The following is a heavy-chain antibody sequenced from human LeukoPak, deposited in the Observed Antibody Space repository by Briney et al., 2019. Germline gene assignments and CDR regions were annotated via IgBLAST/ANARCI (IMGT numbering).Heavy chain of an antibody. J-gene: IGHJ4*02. V-gene: IGHV4-39*01. Sequence: SETLSLTCTVSGGSISSSNYYWGWIRQPPGKGLEWIGSIYYSGSTYYSPSLKSRVTISVDTSKNQFSLKLSSVTAADTAVYYCARVSGVSSCDLDYWGQGTLVTVSS. CDR3: ARVSGVSSCDLDY. CDR2: IYYSGST. CDR1: GGSISSSNYY. D-gene: IGHD6-13*01.